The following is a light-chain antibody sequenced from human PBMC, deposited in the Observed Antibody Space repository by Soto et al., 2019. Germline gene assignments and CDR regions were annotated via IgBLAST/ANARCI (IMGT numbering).Light chain of an antibody. CDR3: QQYKGYWT. Sequence: DIQMTQSPSTLSASVGDRVTITCRASQSISGSLAWYQQKPGKAPKLLIYEASNLKSGVPSRFSGSGSGTEYTHTISSLQPDYSASYYCQQYKGYWTFGQGTRVEIK. J-gene: IGKJ1*01. CDR1: QSISGS. CDR2: EAS. V-gene: IGKV1-5*03.